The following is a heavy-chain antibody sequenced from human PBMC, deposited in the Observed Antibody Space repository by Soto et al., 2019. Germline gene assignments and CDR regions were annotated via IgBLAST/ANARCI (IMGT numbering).Heavy chain of an antibody. CDR3: AKDPLGYSSSWLYFDY. CDR2: ISYDGSNK. J-gene: IGHJ4*02. V-gene: IGHV3-30*18. CDR1: GFTFSSYG. Sequence: QVQLVESGGVVVQPGRSLRLSCAASGFTFSSYGMHWVRQAPGKGLEWVAVISYDGSNKYYADSVKGRFTISRDNSKNTLYLQRNSLRAEDTAVYYCAKDPLGYSSSWLYFDYWGKGTLVTVSS. D-gene: IGHD6-13*01.